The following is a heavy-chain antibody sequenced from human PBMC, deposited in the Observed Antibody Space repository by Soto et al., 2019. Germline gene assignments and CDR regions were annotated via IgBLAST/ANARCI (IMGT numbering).Heavy chain of an antibody. Sequence: GGTLRLSCAASGFTFSDYGIDWIRQAPGKGLEWVAVISHEGGTQYYADSVRGRFTVSRDNSKNILYLQMDSLRPEDTAVYFCAKEGSPKGSRWDDYWGQGPRVAVSS. D-gene: IGHD1-26*01. V-gene: IGHV3-30*18. CDR3: AKEGSPKGSRWDDY. J-gene: IGHJ4*02. CDR1: GFTFSDYG. CDR2: ISHEGGTQ.